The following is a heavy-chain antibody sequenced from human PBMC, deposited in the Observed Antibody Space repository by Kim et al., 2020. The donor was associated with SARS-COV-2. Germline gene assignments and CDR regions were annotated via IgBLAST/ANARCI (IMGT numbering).Heavy chain of an antibody. Sequence: ASVKVSCKASGYTFTSYTMHWLRQAPGQRLEWMGWISAGNGNTYYSQKFQGRVTITRDTSASTAYMELSSLKSEDTAVYYCASGFWSAWDAWGQGTLVTV. J-gene: IGHJ4*02. CDR1: GYTFTSYT. CDR2: ISAGNGNT. CDR3: ASGFWSAWDA. D-gene: IGHD3-3*01. V-gene: IGHV1-3*01.